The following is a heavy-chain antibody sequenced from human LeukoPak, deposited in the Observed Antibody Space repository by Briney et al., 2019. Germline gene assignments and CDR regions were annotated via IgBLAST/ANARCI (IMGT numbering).Heavy chain of an antibody. CDR2: IIPIFGTA. Sequence: ASVKVSCKASGGTFSSYAIRRVRQAPGQGLEWMGGIIPIFGTANYAQKFQGRVTITADESTSTAYMELSSLRSEDTAVYYCARAVGATTSLPYYDYWGQGTLVTVSS. J-gene: IGHJ4*02. V-gene: IGHV1-69*13. CDR1: GGTFSSYA. CDR3: ARAVGATTSLPYYDY. D-gene: IGHD1-26*01.